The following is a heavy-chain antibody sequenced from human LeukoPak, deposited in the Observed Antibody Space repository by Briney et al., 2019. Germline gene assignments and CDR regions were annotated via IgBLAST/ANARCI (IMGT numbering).Heavy chain of an antibody. Sequence: SETLSLTCAVYGGSFSGYYWSWIRQPPGKGLEWIGEINHSGSTNYNPSLKSRVTISVDTSKNQFSLKLSSVTAADTAVYYCARDAFEDYYDSSGSGTFYYYYYYMDVWGKGTTVTVSS. CDR1: GGSFSGYY. J-gene: IGHJ6*03. CDR3: ARDAFEDYYDSSGSGTFYYYYYYMDV. D-gene: IGHD3-22*01. CDR2: INHSGST. V-gene: IGHV4-34*09.